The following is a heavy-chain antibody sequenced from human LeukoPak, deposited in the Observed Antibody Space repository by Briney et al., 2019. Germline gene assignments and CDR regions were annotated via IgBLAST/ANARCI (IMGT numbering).Heavy chain of an antibody. CDR3: ARTTMVRGAMGGFDY. V-gene: IGHV5-51*01. Sequence: GESLKISCKGSGYRFTTFWIGWVRQVPGKGLEWMGIIYPADSDTRYSPSFQGQVTISADKSISTAYLQWSSLKASDTAMYYCARTTMVRGAMGGFDYWGQGTLVTVSS. CDR1: GYRFTTFW. J-gene: IGHJ4*02. CDR2: IYPADSDT. D-gene: IGHD3-10*01.